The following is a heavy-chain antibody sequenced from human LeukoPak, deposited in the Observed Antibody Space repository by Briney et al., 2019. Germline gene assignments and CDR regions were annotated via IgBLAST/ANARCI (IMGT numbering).Heavy chain of an antibody. Sequence: ASVTVSCKASGYTFTSYDINWVRQATGQGLEWMGWMNPNSGNTGYAQKFQGRVTMTRNTSISTAYMELSSLRSEDTAVYYCARGRRELPTTGWFDPGGQGTLVTVSS. J-gene: IGHJ5*02. CDR1: GYTFTSYD. V-gene: IGHV1-8*01. D-gene: IGHD1-26*01. CDR3: ARGRRELPTTGWFDP. CDR2: MNPNSGNT.